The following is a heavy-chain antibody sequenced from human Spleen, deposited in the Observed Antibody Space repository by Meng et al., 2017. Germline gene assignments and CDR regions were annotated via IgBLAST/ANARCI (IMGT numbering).Heavy chain of an antibody. CDR1: GFSFSSYA. V-gene: IGHV3-23*01. CDR3: AKYSYGLGDYLDY. D-gene: IGHD3-10*01. Sequence: GRSLRPSCAASGFSFSSYAMSWVRHAPGKGLEWVSALSGGGFTTYYADSVKGRFAISRHNSKNTLYLQMNSLRAEDTALYYCAKYSYGLGDYLDYWGQGALVTVSS. CDR2: LSGGGFTT. J-gene: IGHJ4*02.